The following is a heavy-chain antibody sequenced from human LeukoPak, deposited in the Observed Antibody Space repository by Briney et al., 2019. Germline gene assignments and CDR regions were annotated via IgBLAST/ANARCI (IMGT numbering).Heavy chain of an antibody. D-gene: IGHD2-2*01. CDR1: GYSINNGYQ. CDR3: ARDPRWLTPDCTSTSCYENYFDP. Sequence: PSETLSLTCAVSGYSINNGYQWAWIRQSPGRGLEWIGSIYHNGGAHYNPSLRSRVVISVDTSKNQFSLRLSSVTVADTAVYYCARDPRWLTPDCTSTSCYENYFDPWGRGTLVTVSS. CDR2: IYHNGGA. J-gene: IGHJ5*02. V-gene: IGHV4-38-2*02.